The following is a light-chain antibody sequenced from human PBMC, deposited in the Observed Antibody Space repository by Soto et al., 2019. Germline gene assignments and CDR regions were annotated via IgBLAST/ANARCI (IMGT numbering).Light chain of an antibody. CDR3: QQLQRTPFT. J-gene: IGKJ3*01. CDR2: GAS. Sequence: QLTQSPSSLSSSVGDRVTITCRASQDLSRYLAWYQQRAGKAPKLLIYGASTLQSGVPSRFSGSGSGTEFTLTISSLQHEDFATYHCQQLQRTPFTFGPGTTVDV. V-gene: IGKV1-9*01. CDR1: QDLSRY.